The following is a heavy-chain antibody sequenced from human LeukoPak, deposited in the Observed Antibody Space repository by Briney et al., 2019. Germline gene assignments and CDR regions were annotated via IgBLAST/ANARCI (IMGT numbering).Heavy chain of an antibody. J-gene: IGHJ4*02. CDR3: ARGQGRYYYDSSGYYSTKVRFDY. CDR1: GGSFSGYY. Sequence: SEILSLTCAVYGGSFSGYYWSWNRQPPGKGLEWIGEINHSGSTNYNPSLKSRVTISVDTSKNQFSLKLSSVTAADTAVYYCARGQGRYYYDSSGYYSTKVRFDYWGQGTLVTVSS. D-gene: IGHD3-22*01. CDR2: INHSGST. V-gene: IGHV4-34*01.